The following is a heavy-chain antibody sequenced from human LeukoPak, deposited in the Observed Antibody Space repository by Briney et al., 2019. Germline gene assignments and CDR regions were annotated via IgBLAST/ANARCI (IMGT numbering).Heavy chain of an antibody. CDR2: ISYDGSNK. Sequence: GGSLRLSCAASGFTFSSYWMHWVRHAPGKGLEWVAVISYDGSNKYYADSVKGRFTISRDNSKNTLYLQMNSLRAEDTAVYYCAKDGAYDSSGYFDYWGQGTLVTVSS. D-gene: IGHD3-22*01. CDR3: AKDGAYDSSGYFDY. CDR1: GFTFSSYW. V-gene: IGHV3-30*18. J-gene: IGHJ4*02.